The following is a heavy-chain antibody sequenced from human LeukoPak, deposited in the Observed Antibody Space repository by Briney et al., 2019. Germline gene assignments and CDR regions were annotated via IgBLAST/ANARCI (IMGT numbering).Heavy chain of an antibody. CDR3: ARKDGKLWFGELLYQTEIWFDP. Sequence: SETLSLTCTVSGDSISSSSYYWGWIRQSPEKGLEWIASVYYSGSTYSNPSLTSRLTISVDMSKNQISLKLTSVTAADTAVYYCARKDGKLWFGELLYQTEIWFDPWGQGTLVTVSS. D-gene: IGHD3-10*01. V-gene: IGHV4-39*07. CDR2: VYYSGST. CDR1: GDSISSSSYY. J-gene: IGHJ5*02.